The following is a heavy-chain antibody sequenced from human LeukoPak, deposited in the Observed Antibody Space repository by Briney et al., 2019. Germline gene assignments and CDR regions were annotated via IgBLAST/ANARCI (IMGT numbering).Heavy chain of an antibody. CDR1: DGSISSDDYC. CDR3: AKSREEIRGLDAFDI. D-gene: IGHD5-24*01. J-gene: IGHJ3*02. CDR2: IYYSGST. Sequence: SQTLSLTCSVSDGSISSDDYCWNWIRQHPGKGLEWIGYIYYSGSTYYNPSLKSRVALSVDTSKNQFSLKLSSLTAADTAVYYCAKSREEIRGLDAFDIWGQGTMVTVSS. V-gene: IGHV4-31*03.